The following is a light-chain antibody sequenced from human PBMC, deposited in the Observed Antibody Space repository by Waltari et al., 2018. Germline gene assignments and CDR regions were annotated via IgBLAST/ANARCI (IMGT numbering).Light chain of an antibody. V-gene: IGKV3-20*01. J-gene: IGKJ1*01. Sequence: EIVLTQSPDTLSLSLGERDTVSCRTSQSVSRALAWYQQKPGQAPRLLIYGASTRATGIPDRFSGSGSGTDFSLTISRLEPDDFAVYYCQHYLRLPVTFGQGTTVEI. CDR3: QHYLRLPVT. CDR2: GAS. CDR1: QSVSRA.